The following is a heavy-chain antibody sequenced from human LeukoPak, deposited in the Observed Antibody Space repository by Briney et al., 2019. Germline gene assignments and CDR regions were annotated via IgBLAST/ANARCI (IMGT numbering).Heavy chain of an antibody. V-gene: IGHV3-7*01. CDR1: GFTFSSYW. CDR3: ARGGGSYFVDY. J-gene: IGHJ4*02. D-gene: IGHD1-26*01. CDR2: IKQDGSEK. Sequence: PGGSLRLSCAASGFTFSSYWMSWVRQAPGKGLEWVANIKQDGSEKYYVDSVKGRLTISRDNAKNSLYLQMNSLRAEDTAVYYCARGGGSYFVDYWGQGTLVTVSS.